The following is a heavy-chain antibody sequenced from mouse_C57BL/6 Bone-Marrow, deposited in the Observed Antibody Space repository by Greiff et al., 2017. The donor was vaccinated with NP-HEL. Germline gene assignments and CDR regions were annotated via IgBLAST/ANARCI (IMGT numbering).Heavy chain of an antibody. V-gene: IGHV5-12*01. D-gene: IGHD1-1*01. CDR1: GFTFSDYY. J-gene: IGHJ3*01. CDR3: ARQIYGSSYWFAY. CDR2: ISNGGGST. Sequence: EVQLQESGGGLVQPGGSLKLSCAASGFTFSDYYMYWVRQTPEKRLEWVAYISNGGGSTYYPDTVKGRFTISRDNAKNTLYLQMSRLKSEDTAMYYCARQIYGSSYWFAYWGQGTLVTVSA.